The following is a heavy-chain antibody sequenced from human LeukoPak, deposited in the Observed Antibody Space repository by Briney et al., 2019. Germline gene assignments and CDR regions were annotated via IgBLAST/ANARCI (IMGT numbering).Heavy chain of an antibody. J-gene: IGHJ4*02. V-gene: IGHV3-30*02. D-gene: IGHD4/OR15-4a*01. CDR2: IWYDGTNK. CDR1: EFTFSSYG. Sequence: GGSLTLSCAASEFTFSSYGMHWVRQAPGKGLEWVSSIWYDGTNKYYADSVKGRFTISRDNSKNTVYLQMNSLRVEDTAVYYCAKDSWDATKVPSPSNYGGQGSLVTVSS. CDR3: AKDSWDATKVPSPSNY.